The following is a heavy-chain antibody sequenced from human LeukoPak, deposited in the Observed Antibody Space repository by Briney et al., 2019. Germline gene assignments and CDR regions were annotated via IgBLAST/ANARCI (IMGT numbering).Heavy chain of an antibody. V-gene: IGHV3-11*01. Sequence: GGSLRLSCAASGFTFSDYYMSWIRQAPGKGLEWLSYISGSAKTIFYADSVKGRFTISRDNAKNSLYLQLNSLRAEDTAVYYCARSEYNYGFRGVHWGQGTLVTVSS. CDR1: GFTFSDYY. J-gene: IGHJ4*02. CDR3: ARSEYNYGFRGVH. D-gene: IGHD5-18*01. CDR2: ISGSAKTI.